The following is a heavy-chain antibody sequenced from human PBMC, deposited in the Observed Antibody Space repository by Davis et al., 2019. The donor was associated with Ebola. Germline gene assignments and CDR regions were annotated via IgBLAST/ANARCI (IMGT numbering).Heavy chain of an antibody. V-gene: IGHV3-74*01. Sequence: HTGGSLRLSCATSGFTFSRYWMHWVRHAPGKGLVWVSRIDTDGSLTDYADSVKGRFTLSSDNAKSTLYLQMNSLRVEDTAIYYCARDVAGGDSLWGQGTLVTVSS. CDR1: GFTFSRYW. J-gene: IGHJ4*02. CDR2: IDTDGSLT. D-gene: IGHD6-19*01. CDR3: ARDVAGGDSL.